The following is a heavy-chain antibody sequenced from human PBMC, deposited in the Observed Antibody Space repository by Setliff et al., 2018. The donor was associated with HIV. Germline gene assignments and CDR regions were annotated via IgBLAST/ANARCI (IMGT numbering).Heavy chain of an antibody. V-gene: IGHV4-38-2*02. CDR1: GYSISSGYH. CDR2: IYNSGST. D-gene: IGHD6-6*01. Sequence: SETLSLTCNVSGYSISSGYHWGWIRQTPGKGLEWIASIYNSGSTFYNPSLRSRATISIDTSRNQFSLKVISVTAADTAVYYCLTSSIGPLPWDYWGQGTLVTVSS. J-gene: IGHJ4*02. CDR3: LTSSIGPLPWDY.